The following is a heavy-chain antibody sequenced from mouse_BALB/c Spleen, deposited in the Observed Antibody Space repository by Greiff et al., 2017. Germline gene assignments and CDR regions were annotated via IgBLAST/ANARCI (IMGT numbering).Heavy chain of an antibody. CDR1: GFTFSSYA. D-gene: IGHD1-1*01. Sequence: EVQGVESGGGLVKPGGSLKLSCAASGFTFSSYAMSWVRQTPEKRLEWVASISSGGSTYYPDSVKGRFTISRDNARNILYLQMSSLRSEDTAMYYCAREDYYYGSSNAMDYWGQGTSVTVSS. J-gene: IGHJ4*01. CDR3: AREDYYYGSSNAMDY. CDR2: ISSGGST. V-gene: IGHV5-6-5*01.